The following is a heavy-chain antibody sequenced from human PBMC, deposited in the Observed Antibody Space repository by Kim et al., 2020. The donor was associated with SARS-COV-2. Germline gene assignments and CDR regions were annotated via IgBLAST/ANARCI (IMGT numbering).Heavy chain of an antibody. D-gene: IGHD2-15*01. V-gene: IGHV4-39*01. Sequence: SETLSLTCTVSGGSISRSNYYWGWIRQPPGKGLEWIGSIYYSGSTYYNASLKSRVTISVDTSKNQFSLKLSSVTAADTALYYCARRQSRAAFDYWGQGTLVTVSS. CDR3: ARRQSRAAFDY. J-gene: IGHJ4*02. CDR2: IYYSGST. CDR1: GGSISRSNYY.